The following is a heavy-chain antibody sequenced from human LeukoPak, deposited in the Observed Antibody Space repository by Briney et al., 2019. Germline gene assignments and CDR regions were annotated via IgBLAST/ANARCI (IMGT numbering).Heavy chain of an antibody. CDR2: ISVNNGNA. D-gene: IGHD3-10*01. CDR3: AKDRGHIYNGWGIKIDS. Sequence: GASVKVSCKASGYTFVNYGISWVRQAPGQGLEWMGWISVNNGNAKYAQKIQGRVTMTTDTSTSTAYMELRSLRSDDTAVYYCAKDRGHIYNGWGIKIDSWGQGTLVTVSS. CDR1: GYTFVNYG. V-gene: IGHV1-18*01. J-gene: IGHJ5*01.